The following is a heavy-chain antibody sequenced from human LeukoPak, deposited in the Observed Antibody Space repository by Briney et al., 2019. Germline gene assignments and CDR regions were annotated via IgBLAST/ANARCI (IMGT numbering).Heavy chain of an antibody. CDR2: MNPNSGNT. CDR1: GYTFTSYD. CDR3: ARTFYGSGSYYNLNWFDP. Sequence: ASVKVSCKASGYTFTSYDINWVRQATGQGLEWMGWMNPNSGNTGYAQKFQGRVTMTRNTSISTAYMELGSLRSEDTAVYYCARTFYGSGSYYNLNWFDPWGQGTLVTVSS. V-gene: IGHV1-8*01. J-gene: IGHJ5*02. D-gene: IGHD3-10*01.